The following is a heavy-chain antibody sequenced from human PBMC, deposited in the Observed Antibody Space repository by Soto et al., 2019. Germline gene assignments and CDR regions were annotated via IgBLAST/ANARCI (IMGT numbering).Heavy chain of an antibody. D-gene: IGHD6-19*01. V-gene: IGHV3-33*01. CDR1: GFTFSSYG. CDR3: ARDRGSGWYGRGYFDY. CDR2: IWYDGSNK. J-gene: IGHJ4*02. Sequence: QVQLVESGGGVVQPGRSLRLSCAASGFTFSSYGMHWVRQAPGKGLEWVAVIWYDGSNKYYADSVKGRFTISRDNSKNTRYLQLNSLRAEDTAVYYCARDRGSGWYGRGYFDYWGQGTLVTVSS.